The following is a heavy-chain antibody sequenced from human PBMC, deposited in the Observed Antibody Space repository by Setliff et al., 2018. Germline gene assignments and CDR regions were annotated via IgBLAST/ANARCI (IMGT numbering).Heavy chain of an antibody. J-gene: IGHJ6*03. CDR2: IYIGGSA. Sequence: SETLSLTCTVSGGSISSYYRSWIRQPAGKGLEWIGHIYIGGSANYNPSLKSLVTMSIDTSKNQFSLKLNSVTAADMAVYYCAREQWLDPPGYYYMDVWAKGTTVTVSS. D-gene: IGHD6-19*01. CDR1: GGSISSYY. CDR3: AREQWLDPPGYYYMDV. V-gene: IGHV4-4*07.